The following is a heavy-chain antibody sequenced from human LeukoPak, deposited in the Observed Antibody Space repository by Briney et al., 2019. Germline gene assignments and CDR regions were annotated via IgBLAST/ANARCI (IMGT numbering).Heavy chain of an antibody. CDR3: ARDGQYSSSSHVHYYYYMDV. Sequence: ASVKVSCKASGYTFTGYYMHWVRQAPGQGLEWMGRINPNSGGTNYAQKFQGRVTMTRDTSISTAYMELSRLRSDDTAVYYCARDGQYSSSSHVHYYYYMDVWGKRTTVTVSS. CDR1: GYTFTGYY. J-gene: IGHJ6*03. D-gene: IGHD6-6*01. V-gene: IGHV1-2*06. CDR2: INPNSGGT.